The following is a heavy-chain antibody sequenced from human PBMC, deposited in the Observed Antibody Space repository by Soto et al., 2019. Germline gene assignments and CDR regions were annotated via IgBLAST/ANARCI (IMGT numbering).Heavy chain of an antibody. CDR2: INSDGSST. V-gene: IGHV3-74*01. D-gene: IGHD5-12*01. CDR1: GFTFSSYW. Sequence: GGSLRLSCAASGFTFSSYWMHWVRQAPGKGLVWVSRINSDGSSTSYADSVKGRFTISRDNAKNTLYLQMNSLRAEDTAVYYCARDPRDGYNPGSFDYWGQGTLVTVSS. J-gene: IGHJ4*02. CDR3: ARDPRDGYNPGSFDY.